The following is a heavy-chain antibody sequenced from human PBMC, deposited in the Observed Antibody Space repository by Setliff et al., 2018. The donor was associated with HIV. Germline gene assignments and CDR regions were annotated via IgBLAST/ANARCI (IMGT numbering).Heavy chain of an antibody. CDR2: NDNDGSST. CDR3: ARILVGGTRAFDV. D-gene: IGHD1-26*01. J-gene: IGHJ3*01. V-gene: IGHV3-74*01. Sequence: GGSLRLSCVASGFTFSNYWMHWVRQAPGKGLVWVSRNDNDGSSTDYADSVKGRFTISRDSAKNTLYLQMNSLRAEGTAVYYCARILVGGTRAFDVWGQGTMVTVSS. CDR1: GFTFSNYW.